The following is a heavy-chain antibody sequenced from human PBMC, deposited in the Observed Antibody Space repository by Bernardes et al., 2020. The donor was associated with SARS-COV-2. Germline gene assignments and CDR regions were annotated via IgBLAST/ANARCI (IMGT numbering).Heavy chain of an antibody. D-gene: IGHD5-18*01. CDR3: VRACGDRFGYARCDT. CDR1: GASIHNYY. CDR2: FDYTDTT. J-gene: IGHJ5*02. Sequence: SETLSLTCTVSGASIHNYYWTWIRQPPGKGLEWIGHFDYTDTTTYNPSLYNPSLKSRVTISVDTSKNQFSLKMSSVTATDTAVYFCVRACGDRFGYARCDTWGQGTLVTVSS. V-gene: IGHV4-59*12.